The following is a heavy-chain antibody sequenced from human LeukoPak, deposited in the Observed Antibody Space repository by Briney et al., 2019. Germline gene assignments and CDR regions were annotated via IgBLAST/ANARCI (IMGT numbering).Heavy chain of an antibody. V-gene: IGHV4-30-2*01. J-gene: IGHJ4*02. CDR3: ARTRDFWSGYFDY. CDR1: GVSITSDTYC. CDR2: VLHSGST. Sequence: SQTLSLTCAVSGVSITSDTYCWSWIRQPPGKGLEWIGYVLHSGSTYYNPSLKSRVTISIDTSKSQFSLKLSSVTAADTAVYYCARTRDFWSGYFDYWGQGTLVTVSS. D-gene: IGHD3-3*01.